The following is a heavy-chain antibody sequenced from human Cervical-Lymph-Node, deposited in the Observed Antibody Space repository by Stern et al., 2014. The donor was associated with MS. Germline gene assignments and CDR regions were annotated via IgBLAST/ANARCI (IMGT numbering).Heavy chain of an antibody. D-gene: IGHD6-19*01. CDR1: GYTFTSYG. Sequence: VQLVESGAEVKKPGASVKVSCKASGYTFTSYGISWVRQAPGQGLEWMGWISAYNGNTNYAQKPQGRVTMTTDTSTSTAYMELRSLRSDDTAVYYCARVNVEGIAVAYYFDYWGQGTLVTVSS. V-gene: IGHV1-18*01. CDR2: ISAYNGNT. J-gene: IGHJ4*02. CDR3: ARVNVEGIAVAYYFDY.